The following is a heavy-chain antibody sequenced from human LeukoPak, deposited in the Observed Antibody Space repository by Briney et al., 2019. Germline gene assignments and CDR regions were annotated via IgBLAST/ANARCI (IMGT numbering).Heavy chain of an antibody. J-gene: IGHJ4*02. V-gene: IGHV3-30*18. Sequence: PGRSLRLSCAASGFTFSRYGMHWVRQAPGKGLEWVAVISYGGRNKNYADSVNGRFTISRDNSKNTLYLQMNSLRPEDAAVYYCAKERATETRRLDYWGQGTLVTVSS. CDR3: AKERATETRRLDY. CDR1: GFTFSRYG. CDR2: ISYGGRNK.